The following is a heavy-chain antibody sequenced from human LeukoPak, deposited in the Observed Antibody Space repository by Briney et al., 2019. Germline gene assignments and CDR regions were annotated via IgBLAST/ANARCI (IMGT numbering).Heavy chain of an antibody. D-gene: IGHD3-3*01. CDR2: IKSKTDGGTT. J-gene: IGHJ5*02. Sequence: NAGGSLRLSCAASGFTFSNAWMSWVRQAPGKGLEWVGRIKSKTDGGTTDYAAPVKGRFTISRDDSKNTLYLQMNSLKAEDTAVYYCTTVVDDFWSGYPYYNWCDLWGQGTVVTVSS. V-gene: IGHV3-15*01. CDR3: TTVVDDFWSGYPYYNWCDL. CDR1: GFTFSNAW.